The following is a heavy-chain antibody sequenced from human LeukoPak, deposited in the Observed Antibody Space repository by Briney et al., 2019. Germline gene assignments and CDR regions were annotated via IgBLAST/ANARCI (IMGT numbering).Heavy chain of an antibody. CDR3: ARGGPVLRFLEWLFDYFDY. J-gene: IGHJ4*02. CDR1: GYTFTGYY. CDR2: INPNSGGT. D-gene: IGHD3-3*01. V-gene: IGHV1-2*02. Sequence: SVKVSCKASGYTFTGYYMHWVRQAPGQGLEWMGWINPNSGGTNYAQKFQGRVTMTRDTSISTAYMELSRLRSDDTAVYYCARGGPVLRFLEWLFDYFDYWGQGTLVTVSS.